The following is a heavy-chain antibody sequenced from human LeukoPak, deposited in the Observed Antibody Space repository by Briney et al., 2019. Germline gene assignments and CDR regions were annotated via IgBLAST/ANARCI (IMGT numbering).Heavy chain of an antibody. CDR3: ARGIAANMDY. D-gene: IGHD6-25*01. CDR1: GVSISTSSYY. Sequence: SETLSLTCTVSGVSISTSSYYWGWLRQPPGKGLEWIAKIYFNGGTAYNPSLKSRVAIFVETSKNQFSLKVNSVTAADTAVYYCARGIAANMDYWGQGALVTVSS. CDR2: IYFNGGT. J-gene: IGHJ4*02. V-gene: IGHV4-39*01.